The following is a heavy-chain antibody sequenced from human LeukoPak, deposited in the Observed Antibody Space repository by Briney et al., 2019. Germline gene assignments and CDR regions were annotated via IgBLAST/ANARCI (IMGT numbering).Heavy chain of an antibody. CDR1: GFTFSSYG. J-gene: IGHJ4*02. CDR2: IWYDGSNK. V-gene: IGHV3-33*01. D-gene: IGHD3-3*01. Sequence: PGGSLRLSCAASGFTFSSYGMHWVRQAPGKGLEWVAVIWYDGSNKYYADSVKGRFTISRDNSKNTLYLQMNSLRAEDTAVYYCAAGSITIFGVAPGWGQGTLVTVSS. CDR3: AAGSITIFGVAPG.